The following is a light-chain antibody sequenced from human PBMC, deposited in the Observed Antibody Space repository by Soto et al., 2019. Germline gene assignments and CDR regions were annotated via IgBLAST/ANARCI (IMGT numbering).Light chain of an antibody. V-gene: IGKV3-11*01. CDR1: QSVSSY. CDR3: QQRSNWPPIT. CDR2: DAS. Sequence: EIVLTQSPATLSLSRGERATLSYRASQSVSSYLAWYQQKPGQAPRLLIYDASNRATGIPARFSGSGSGTDFTLIISSLEPEDFAVYYCQQRSNWPPITFGQGTRLEIK. J-gene: IGKJ5*01.